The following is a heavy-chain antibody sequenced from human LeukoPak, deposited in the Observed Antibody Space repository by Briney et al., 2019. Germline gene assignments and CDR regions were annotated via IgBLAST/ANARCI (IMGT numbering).Heavy chain of an antibody. V-gene: IGHV3-11*01. Sequence: PGGTLRLSCAASGFTLSHYYMTWIRQAPGKGLEWLSCISSSGDTIYYADSVKGRFTVSRHNAENSLYLQMNSLRAEDTAMYYCARQGSEIDYWGQGTLVTVSS. J-gene: IGHJ4*02. CDR1: GFTLSHYY. CDR2: ISSSGDTI. CDR3: ARQGSEIDY.